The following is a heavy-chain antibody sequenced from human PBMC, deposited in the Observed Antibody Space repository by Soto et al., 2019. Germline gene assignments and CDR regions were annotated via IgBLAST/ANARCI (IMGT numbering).Heavy chain of an antibody. J-gene: IGHJ6*02. Sequence: QVQLVQSGAEVKRPGASVKVYCKASGYTFSNYDVAWVRRAPGHGLEWMGWISISKGKTYYQESLQGRVTMTMDTGTTTAYLEVSSLRSDDTAVYYCARKGYIGNFGLDVWGQGTTVTVSS. D-gene: IGHD5-12*01. CDR3: ARKGYIGNFGLDV. CDR2: ISISKGKT. CDR1: GYTFSNYD. V-gene: IGHV1-18*01.